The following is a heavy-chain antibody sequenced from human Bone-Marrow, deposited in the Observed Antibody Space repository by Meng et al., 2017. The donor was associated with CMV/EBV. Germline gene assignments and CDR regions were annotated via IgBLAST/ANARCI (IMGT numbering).Heavy chain of an antibody. V-gene: IGHV3-48*04. CDR3: ARLGDD. CDR2: ICTTISTI. CDR1: GFIFRTYI. J-gene: IGHJ4*02. Sequence: GESLKISCAASGFIFRTYIMDWVRQAPGKGLEWVVYICTTISTIYYADSVKGRFTISRENAKNSLYLQINSLRAEDTGVHDCARLGDDWGQGTLVTVSS. D-gene: IGHD3-10*01.